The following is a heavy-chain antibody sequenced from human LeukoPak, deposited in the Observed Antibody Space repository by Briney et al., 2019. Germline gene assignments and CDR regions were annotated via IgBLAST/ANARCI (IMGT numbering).Heavy chain of an antibody. CDR2: ISYDGSNK. Sequence: GGSLRLSCAASGFTFSSYGMHWVRQAPGKGLEWVAVISYDGSNKYYADSVKGRFTISRDNSKNTLYLQMNSLRIEDTAVYYCAKKAPGNWVPLDSWGQGTLVTVSS. CDR1: GFTFSSYG. V-gene: IGHV3-30*18. CDR3: AKKAPGNWVPLDS. J-gene: IGHJ4*02. D-gene: IGHD1-1*01.